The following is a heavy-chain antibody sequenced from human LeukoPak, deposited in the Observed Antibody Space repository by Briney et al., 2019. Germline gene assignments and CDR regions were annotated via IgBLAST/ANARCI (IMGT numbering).Heavy chain of an antibody. J-gene: IGHJ4*02. Sequence: GGSLRLSCAASGFPFNSYAMHWVRQSPGKGLEWVAVMSYDGSHKYYADSIKGRFTISRDNSKNTLYLQLNSLRPEDTAVYYCTRGYYYNSGSFDFWGQGTLVTVSS. CDR1: GFPFNSYA. V-gene: IGHV3-30*04. D-gene: IGHD3-10*01. CDR3: TRGYYYNSGSFDF. CDR2: MSYDGSHK.